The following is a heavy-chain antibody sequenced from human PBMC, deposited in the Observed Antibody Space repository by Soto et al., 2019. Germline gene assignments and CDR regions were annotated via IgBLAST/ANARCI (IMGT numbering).Heavy chain of an antibody. CDR3: ASSGPSGGCFDY. CDR1: RGAIGSFS. J-gene: IGHJ4*02. D-gene: IGHD1-26*01. Sequence: PCKASRGAIGSFSMCCVRQSPGQGLEWMGGIIPIFGTANYAQKFQGRVTITADKSTSTAYMELSSLRSEDTAVYCCASSGPSGGCFDYRGQGTL. CDR2: IIPIFGTA. V-gene: IGHV1-69*06.